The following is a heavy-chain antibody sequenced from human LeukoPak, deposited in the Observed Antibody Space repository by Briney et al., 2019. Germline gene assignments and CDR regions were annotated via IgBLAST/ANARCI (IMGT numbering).Heavy chain of an antibody. CDR2: IDPNSAGTNT. CDR1: GNTFSVSY. V-gene: IGHV1-2*02. D-gene: IGHD1-1*01. Sequence: ASVRVSCKGSGNTFSVSYVHWVRQAPDQGREGMGWIDPNSAGTNTNYAQKFQDRVTFTRDASVSAAYMELSRLTTDDTAVYYCARQHWPDKFVDFWGQGTLVTVSS. CDR3: ARQHWPDKFVDF. J-gene: IGHJ4*02.